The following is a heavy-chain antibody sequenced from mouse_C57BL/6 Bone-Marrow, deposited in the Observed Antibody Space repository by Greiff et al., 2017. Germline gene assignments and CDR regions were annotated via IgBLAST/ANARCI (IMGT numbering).Heavy chain of an antibody. D-gene: IGHD6-1*01. CDR2: INPYNGGT. V-gene: IGHV1-19*01. Sequence: EVQLQQSGPVLVKPGASVKMSCKASGYTFTDYYMNWVKQSHGKSLEWIGVINPYNGGTSYNQKFKGKATLTVHKSSSTAYMEINSLTAEDSAVYYCARLGLDSPAWFAYWGQGTLVTVSA. J-gene: IGHJ3*01. CDR3: ARLGLDSPAWFAY. CDR1: GYTFTDYY.